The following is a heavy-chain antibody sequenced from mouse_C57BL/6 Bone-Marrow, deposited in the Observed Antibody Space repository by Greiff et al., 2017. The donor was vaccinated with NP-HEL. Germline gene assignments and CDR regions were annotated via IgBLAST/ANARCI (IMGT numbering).Heavy chain of an antibody. D-gene: IGHD1-1*01. V-gene: IGHV1-52*01. CDR3: ASALYGDWYFDV. Sequence: QVQLQQPGAELVRPGSSVKLSCKASGYTFTSYWMHWVKQRPIQGLEWIGNIDPSDSETHYNQKFKDKATLTVDKSSRTAYMQLSSLTSEDSAVYYCASALYGDWYFDVWGTGTTVTVSS. J-gene: IGHJ1*03. CDR1: GYTFTSYW. CDR2: IDPSDSET.